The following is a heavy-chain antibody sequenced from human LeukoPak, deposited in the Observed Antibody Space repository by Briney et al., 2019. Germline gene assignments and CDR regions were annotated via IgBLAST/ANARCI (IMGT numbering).Heavy chain of an antibody. D-gene: IGHD6-6*01. CDR3: ARDGMAAARPGNLWFDP. V-gene: IGHV1-69*04. CDR1: GGTFSSYA. J-gene: IGHJ5*02. Sequence: SVKVSCKASGGTFSSYAISWVRQAPGQGLEWMGRIIPIFGIANYAQKFQGRVTITADKSTSTAYMELSSLRSEDTAVYYCARDGMAAARPGNLWFDPWGPGTLVTVSS. CDR2: IIPIFGIA.